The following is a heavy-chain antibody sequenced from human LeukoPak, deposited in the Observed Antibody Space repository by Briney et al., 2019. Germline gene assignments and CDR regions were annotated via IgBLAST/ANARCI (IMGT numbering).Heavy chain of an antibody. CDR2: IWYDGSNK. J-gene: IGHJ3*02. V-gene: IGHV3-33*01. CDR3: ARDPGDYYGSGSSDAFDI. D-gene: IGHD3-10*01. CDR1: GFPFCSHG. Sequence: PGGSLRLSCAACGFPFCSHGMHWARQAPGKGLEWVAVIWYDGSNKYYADSVKGRFTISRDNSKNTLYLQMNSLRAEDTAVYYCARDPGDYYGSGSSDAFDIWGQGTMVTVSS.